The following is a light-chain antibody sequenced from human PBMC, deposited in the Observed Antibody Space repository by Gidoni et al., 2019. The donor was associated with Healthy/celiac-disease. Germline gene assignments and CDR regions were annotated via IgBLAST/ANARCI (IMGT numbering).Light chain of an antibody. J-gene: IGKJ4*01. V-gene: IGKV2-28*01. CDR3: MQARQTPWA. CDR1: QSLLHSNGYRY. CDR2: LGS. Sequence: DIVMTQSPLSLPVTPGEPASISCRSSQSLLHSNGYRYLDWYLQKPGQSPQLLIYLGSNRASGVPDRFSGSGSGTEFTLKISRVEAEDVGVYYCMQARQTPWAFGGGTKVEIK.